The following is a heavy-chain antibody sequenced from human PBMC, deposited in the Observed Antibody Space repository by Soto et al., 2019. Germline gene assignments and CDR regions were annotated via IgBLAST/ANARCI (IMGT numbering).Heavy chain of an antibody. CDR3: ARDQEKTLSSSQD. Sequence: QVQLVESGGDVVQPGRSLRLSCAASGFTFSNFGMHWVRQAPGKGLEWVAVIWYDGVNKYYADSVKGRFTISRDNYKNRLYLERDSLRAEDTAVYYCARDQEKTLSSSQDWGQGTLVTVSS. J-gene: IGHJ4*02. CDR2: IWYDGVNK. V-gene: IGHV3-33*01. D-gene: IGHD6-13*01. CDR1: GFTFSNFG.